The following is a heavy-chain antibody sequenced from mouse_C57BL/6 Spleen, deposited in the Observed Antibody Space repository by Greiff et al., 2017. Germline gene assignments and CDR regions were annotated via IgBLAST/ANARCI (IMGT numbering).Heavy chain of an antibody. Sequence: EVKLVESGGGLVKPGGSLKLSCAASGFTFSSYAMSWVRQTPEKRLGWVATTSDGGSYTYYPDNVKGRFTISRDNAKNNLYLQMSHLKSEDTAMYYCARGYDYDGYYYAMDHWGQGTSVTVSS. CDR1: GFTFSSYA. V-gene: IGHV5-4*03. J-gene: IGHJ4*01. CDR2: TSDGGSYT. D-gene: IGHD2-4*01. CDR3: ARGYDYDGYYYAMDH.